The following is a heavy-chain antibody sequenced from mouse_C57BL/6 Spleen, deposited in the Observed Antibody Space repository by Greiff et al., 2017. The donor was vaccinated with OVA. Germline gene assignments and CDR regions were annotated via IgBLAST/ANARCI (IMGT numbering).Heavy chain of an antibody. D-gene: IGHD2-1*01. CDR3: ARGEDGKGYFDV. V-gene: IGHV1-69*01. Sequence: QVQLQQPGAELVMPGASVKLSCKASGYTFTSYWMHWVKQRPGQGLEWIGEIDPSDSYTNYNQKFKGKSTLTVDKSSSTAYMQLSSLTSEDSAVYYCARGEDGKGYFDVWGTGTTVTVSS. J-gene: IGHJ1*03. CDR2: IDPSDSYT. CDR1: GYTFTSYW.